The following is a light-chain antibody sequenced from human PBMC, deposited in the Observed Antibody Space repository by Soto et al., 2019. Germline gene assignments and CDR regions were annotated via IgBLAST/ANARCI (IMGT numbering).Light chain of an antibody. CDR2: DAS. CDR3: QQYNSYLLT. V-gene: IGKV1-5*01. J-gene: IGKJ3*01. Sequence: DIQITQSPSTLSASVGDRVTITCLSSQSISRSLAWYQQKPGKAPNLLIYDASSLESGVPSRFSGSGFGTEFTLTISSLQPDDFATYYCQQYNSYLLTFGPGTKVDIK. CDR1: QSISRS.